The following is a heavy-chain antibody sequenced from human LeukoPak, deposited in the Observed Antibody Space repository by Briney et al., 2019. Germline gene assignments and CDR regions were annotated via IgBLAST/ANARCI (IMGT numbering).Heavy chain of an antibody. CDR1: GFTFSSYA. D-gene: IGHD5-18*01. V-gene: IGHV3-64D*06. Sequence: SGGSLRLSCAASGFTFSSYAMHWVRQAPGKGLEYVSAISSNGGSTYYADSVKGRFTISRDNSKNTLYLQMSSLRAEDTAVYYCVKGSDTAMVPFDYWGQGTLVTVSS. CDR3: VKGSDTAMVPFDY. CDR2: ISSNGGST. J-gene: IGHJ4*02.